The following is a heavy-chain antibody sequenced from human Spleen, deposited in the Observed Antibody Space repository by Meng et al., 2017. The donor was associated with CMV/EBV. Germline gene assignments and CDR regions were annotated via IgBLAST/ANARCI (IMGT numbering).Heavy chain of an antibody. Sequence: GESLKISCAASGFTLSSYSMNWVRQAPGKGLEWVSSIRTSGHIYYADSVKGRFTISRDNAKNSQYLQMNSLRAEDTSVYYCGRDRDYGDCPLDHWGQGARVTVSS. V-gene: IGHV3-21*01. J-gene: IGHJ4*02. CDR2: IRTSGHI. CDR1: GFTLSSYS. D-gene: IGHD4-17*01. CDR3: GRDRDYGDCPLDH.